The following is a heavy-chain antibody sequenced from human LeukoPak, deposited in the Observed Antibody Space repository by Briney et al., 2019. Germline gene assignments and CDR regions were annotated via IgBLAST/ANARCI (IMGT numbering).Heavy chain of an antibody. CDR2: TPYDGSNK. J-gene: IGHJ4*02. V-gene: IGHV3-30-3*01. Sequence: GGSLRLSCAASGFTFSSYAMHWVRQAPGKGLEWVAVTPYDGSNKYYADSVKGRFTISRDNSKNTLYLQMNSLRAEDTAVYYCARGLGYNIYWGQGTLVTVPS. D-gene: IGHD1-14*01. CDR3: ARGLGYNIY. CDR1: GFTFSSYA.